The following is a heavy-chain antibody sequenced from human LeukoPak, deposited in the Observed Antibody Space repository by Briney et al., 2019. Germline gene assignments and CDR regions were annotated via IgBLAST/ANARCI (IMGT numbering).Heavy chain of an antibody. J-gene: IGHJ6*02. CDR3: ARHVRVWGSYRPYYGMDV. CDR1: GGSISSYY. Sequence: TSETPSLTCTVSGGSISSYYWSWIRQPAGKGLEWIGRIYTSGSTNYNPSLKSRVTISVDTSKNQFSLKLSSVTAADTAVYYCARHVRVWGSYRPYYGMDVWGQGTTVTVSS. CDR2: IYTSGST. D-gene: IGHD3-16*02. V-gene: IGHV4-4*07.